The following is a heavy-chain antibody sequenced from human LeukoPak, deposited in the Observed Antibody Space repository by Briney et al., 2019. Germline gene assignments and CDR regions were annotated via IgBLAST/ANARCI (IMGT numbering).Heavy chain of an antibody. CDR2: ISSSGSTI. CDR3: AKETYGYATGGRSQH. V-gene: IGHV3-48*03. J-gene: IGHJ1*01. Sequence: GGSLRLSCAASGFTFSRYEMNGLRPAPGKAVEWVSYISSSGSTIYSAASVKGRFTISRDHAQILLYLQLSSLRADDPAVYYRAKETYGYATGGRSQHWGEGSLVSASS. CDR1: GFTFSRYE. D-gene: IGHD5-18*01.